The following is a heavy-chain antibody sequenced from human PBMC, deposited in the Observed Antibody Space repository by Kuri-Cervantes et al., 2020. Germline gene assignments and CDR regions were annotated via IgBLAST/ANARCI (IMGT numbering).Heavy chain of an antibody. Sequence: SETLSLTCAVYGGSFSGYYWSWTRQPPGKGLEWIGEINHSGSTNYNPSLKSRVTMSEDTSNNQFSLKLRSVTAADTAVYYCARVVGDYWGQGTLVTVSS. CDR3: ARVVGDY. CDR1: GGSFSGYY. J-gene: IGHJ4*02. CDR2: INHSGST. D-gene: IGHD3-16*02. V-gene: IGHV4-34*01.